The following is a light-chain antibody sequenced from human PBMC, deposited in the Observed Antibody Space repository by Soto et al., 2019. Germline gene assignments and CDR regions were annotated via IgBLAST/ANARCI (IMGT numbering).Light chain of an antibody. CDR1: QSISSG. J-gene: IGKJ2*01. CDR3: QQYNSYSQT. CDR2: DAS. Sequence: DIQMTQSPSTLSASVGDRVTITCRASQSISSGLAWYQQKPGKAPKLLIYDASSLESGVPSRFSGSGSGTEFTLTINSLQPDDFATDYCQQYNSYSQTFGQGTKLEIK. V-gene: IGKV1-5*01.